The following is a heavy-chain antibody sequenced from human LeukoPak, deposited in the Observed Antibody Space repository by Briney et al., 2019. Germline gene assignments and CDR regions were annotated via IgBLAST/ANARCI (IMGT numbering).Heavy chain of an antibody. CDR3: ARDFLRITIFGVATPQPYMDV. J-gene: IGHJ6*03. CDR2: ISSSSSTI. CDR1: GFTFSSYS. D-gene: IGHD3-3*01. V-gene: IGHV3-48*04. Sequence: GGSLRLSCAASGFTFSSYSMNWVRQAPGKGLEWVSYISSSSSTIYYADSVKGRFTISRDNAKNSLYLQMNSLRAEDTAVYYCARDFLRITIFGVATPQPYMDVWGKGTTVTVSS.